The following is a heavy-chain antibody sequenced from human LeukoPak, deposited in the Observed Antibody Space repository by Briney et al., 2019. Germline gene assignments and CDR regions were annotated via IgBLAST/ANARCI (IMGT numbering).Heavy chain of an antibody. Sequence: SETLSLTCTVSGGSISSSSYYWGWIRQPPGKGLEWIGSIYYSGSTYYNPSLKSRVTISVDTSKNQFSLKLSSVTASDTAVYYCARQVYYDFWSGYYIFDYWGQETLVTVSS. CDR3: ARQVYYDFWSGYYIFDY. D-gene: IGHD3-3*01. J-gene: IGHJ4*02. CDR1: GGSISSSSYY. V-gene: IGHV4-39*01. CDR2: IYYSGST.